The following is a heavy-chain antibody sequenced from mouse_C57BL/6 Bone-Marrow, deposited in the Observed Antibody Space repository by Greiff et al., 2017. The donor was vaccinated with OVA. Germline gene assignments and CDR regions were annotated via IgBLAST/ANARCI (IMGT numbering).Heavy chain of an antibody. CDR2: IDPETGGT. V-gene: IGHV1-15*01. J-gene: IGHJ2*01. CDR3: TRSSSNYVGVPY. CDR1: GYTFTDYE. Sequence: QVQLQQSGAELVRPGASVTLSCKASGYTFTDYEMHWVKQTPVHGLEWIGAIDPETGGTAYNQKFKGKAILTADKSSSTAYMELRSLTSEDSAVYYCTRSSSNYVGVPYWGRGTALPGTS. D-gene: IGHD2-5*01.